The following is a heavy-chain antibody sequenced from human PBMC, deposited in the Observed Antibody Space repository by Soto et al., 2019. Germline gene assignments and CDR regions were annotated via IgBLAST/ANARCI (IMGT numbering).Heavy chain of an antibody. CDR1: GFAFSGGS. Sequence: GGSLRLSCAASGFAFSGGSRSWVRQAPGKGLEWVSCISSSSSYIYYGDSVQGRFTISRDNAKNSLYLQMNSLRAEDTAVYYCARSGYDFWSSQNIYYFDYWGQGTLVTVSS. V-gene: IGHV3-21*01. CDR3: ARSGYDFWSSQNIYYFDY. J-gene: IGHJ4*02. D-gene: IGHD3-3*01. CDR2: ISSSSSYI.